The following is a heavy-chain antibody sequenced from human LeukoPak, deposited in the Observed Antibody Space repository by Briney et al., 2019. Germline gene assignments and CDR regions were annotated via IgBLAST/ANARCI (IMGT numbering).Heavy chain of an antibody. Sequence: GGSLRLSCAASGFTFSGYSMNWVRQAPGKGLEWVSSISTTSDYIHYADSLKGRVAISRDNAKNSLYLQMNSLRAEDTAVYYCARGGIYSQGFDYWGQGTLVTVSS. V-gene: IGHV3-21*01. CDR2: ISTTSDYI. D-gene: IGHD6-13*01. CDR3: ARGGIYSQGFDY. CDR1: GFTFSGYS. J-gene: IGHJ4*02.